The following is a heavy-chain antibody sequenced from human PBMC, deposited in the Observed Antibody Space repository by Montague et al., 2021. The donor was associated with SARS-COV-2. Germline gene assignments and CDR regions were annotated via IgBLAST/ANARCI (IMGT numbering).Heavy chain of an antibody. D-gene: IGHD3-22*01. Sequence: SVKVSCKASGYTFSAYYIHWLRQAPGQGLEYMGWINPNRGGTNFAQRFHGRVTLTRDTSISTVHMELTRLTSDDTAVYYCARDLVVSHAMDDWGQGTTVTVSS. CDR2: INPNRGGT. J-gene: IGHJ6*02. CDR1: GYTFSAYY. CDR3: ARDLVVSHAMDD. V-gene: IGHV1-2*02.